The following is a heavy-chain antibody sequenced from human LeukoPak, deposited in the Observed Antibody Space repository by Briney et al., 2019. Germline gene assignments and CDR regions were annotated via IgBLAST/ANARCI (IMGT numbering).Heavy chain of an antibody. Sequence: QAGGSLRLSCAASGFTFSSYEMNWVRQAPGKGLEWVSYISSSGSTMYYADSVKGRFTISRDNAKNSLYLQMYSLRADDTAVYYCARVLEAASFDYWGQGSPVTVSS. CDR1: GFTFSSYE. CDR2: ISSSGSTM. J-gene: IGHJ4*02. D-gene: IGHD6-13*01. CDR3: ARVLEAASFDY. V-gene: IGHV3-48*03.